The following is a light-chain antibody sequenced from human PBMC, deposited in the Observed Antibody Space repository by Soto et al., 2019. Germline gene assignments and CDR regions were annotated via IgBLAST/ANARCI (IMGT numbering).Light chain of an antibody. CDR1: SSDIGGYNY. Sequence: QSALTQPASVSGSPGQSTTISCTGTSSDIGGYNYVSWYQQLPGEAPKFIIYDVSDRPSGVSTRFSGSKSGNTASLTISGLQAEDEGDYYCSSFTSRHTYVFGTGTKLTVL. CDR2: DVS. CDR3: SSFTSRHTYV. J-gene: IGLJ1*01. V-gene: IGLV2-14*01.